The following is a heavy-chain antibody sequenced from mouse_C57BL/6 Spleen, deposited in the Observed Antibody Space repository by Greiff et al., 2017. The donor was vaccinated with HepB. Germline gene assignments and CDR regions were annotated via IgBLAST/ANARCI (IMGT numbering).Heavy chain of an antibody. Sequence: VQLQQSGAELVRPGASVKLSCTASGFNIKDDYMHWVKQRPEQGLEWIGWIDPENGDTEYASKFQGKATITADTSSNTAYLQLSSLTSEDTAVYYWTTGSTMVTTEYYFDYWGQGTTLTVSS. D-gene: IGHD2-2*01. CDR3: TTGSTMVTTEYYFDY. CDR1: GFNIKDDY. J-gene: IGHJ2*01. CDR2: IDPENGDT. V-gene: IGHV14-4*01.